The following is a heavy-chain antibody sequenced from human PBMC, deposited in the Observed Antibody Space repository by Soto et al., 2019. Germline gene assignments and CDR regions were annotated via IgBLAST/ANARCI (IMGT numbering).Heavy chain of an antibody. CDR2: INHRGST. Sequence: SETLSLTCAVYGGSFSGYYWSWIRQPPGKGLEWIGEINHRGSTNYNPSLKSRVTISVDTSKNQFSLNLNSVTAADTAVYYCARRGYYGSGTFYTKTWFDPWGQGTLVTVSS. CDR3: ARRGYYGSGTFYTKTWFDP. CDR1: GGSFSGYY. J-gene: IGHJ5*02. V-gene: IGHV4-34*01. D-gene: IGHD3-10*01.